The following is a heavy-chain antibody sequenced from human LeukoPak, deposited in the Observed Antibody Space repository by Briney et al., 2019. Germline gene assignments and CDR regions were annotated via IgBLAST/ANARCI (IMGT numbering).Heavy chain of an antibody. CDR1: GFTFGDYA. Sequence: GSLRLSCIASGFTFGDYAMSWFRQAPGKGLEWIGEINHSGSTNYNPSLKSRVTISVDTSKNQFSLKLSSVTAADTAVYYCARGPRASDCSGGSCYNPQYNWFDPWGQGTLVTVSS. CDR2: INHSGST. V-gene: IGHV4-34*01. D-gene: IGHD2-15*01. CDR3: ARGPRASDCSGGSCYNPQYNWFDP. J-gene: IGHJ5*02.